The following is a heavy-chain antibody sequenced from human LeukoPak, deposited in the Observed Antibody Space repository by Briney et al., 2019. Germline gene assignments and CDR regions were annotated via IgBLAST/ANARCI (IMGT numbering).Heavy chain of an antibody. J-gene: IGHJ5*02. CDR1: GGSMSSSNYY. CDR3: ARNVSMVRRVTRLNWFDP. V-gene: IGHV4-39*01. CDR2: IYYSGST. D-gene: IGHD3-10*01. Sequence: SETLSLTCTVAGGSMSSSNYYWGWIRQPPGKGLEWIGSIYYSGSTHYNPSLKSRVTISVDTSKKQFFLKLSSVTAADTAVYYCARNVSMVRRVTRLNWFDPWGQGTLVTVSS.